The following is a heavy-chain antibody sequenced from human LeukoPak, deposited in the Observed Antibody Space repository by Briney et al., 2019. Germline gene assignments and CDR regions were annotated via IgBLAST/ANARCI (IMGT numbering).Heavy chain of an antibody. Sequence: ASVKVSCKASGYTFTSYGISWVRQAPGQGLEWMGWISAYNGNTNYAQKLQGRVTMTTDTSTSTAYMELRSLRSDDTAVYYCARDIRSGYDLDYGMDVWGQGTTVTVSS. J-gene: IGHJ6*02. CDR1: GYTFTSYG. CDR2: ISAYNGNT. CDR3: ARDIRSGYDLDYGMDV. V-gene: IGHV1-18*01. D-gene: IGHD5-12*01.